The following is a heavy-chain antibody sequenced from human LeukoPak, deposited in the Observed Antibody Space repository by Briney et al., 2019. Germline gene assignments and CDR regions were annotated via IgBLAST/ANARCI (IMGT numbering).Heavy chain of an antibody. V-gene: IGHV4-39*01. J-gene: IGHJ4*02. CDR2: IYYSGST. CDR1: GRSISSSSYF. Sequence: PSETLSLTCTASGRSISSSSYFWGWIRQPRGRGLEWIGRIYYSGSTHYNPSLKRRDTICLDTSHNQFSLKLSSVTAAGTTVYYGAEPWIPLLPWFGEPYVDYWGQGTLVTVSS. CDR3: AEPWIPLLPWFGEPYVDY. D-gene: IGHD3-10*01.